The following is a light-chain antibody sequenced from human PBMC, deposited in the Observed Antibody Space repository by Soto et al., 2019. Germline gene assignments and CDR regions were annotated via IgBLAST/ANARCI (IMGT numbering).Light chain of an antibody. Sequence: EIVMTQSPATLSVSPGERATLSCRASQIISSNLAWYQQKAGQAPRLLIYGASTRATGVPARFSGSGSGTEFTLTISSLQSEDFEVYYCQQYNNWPLTFGGGTKVEIK. CDR3: QQYNNWPLT. J-gene: IGKJ4*01. V-gene: IGKV3-15*01. CDR1: QIISSN. CDR2: GAS.